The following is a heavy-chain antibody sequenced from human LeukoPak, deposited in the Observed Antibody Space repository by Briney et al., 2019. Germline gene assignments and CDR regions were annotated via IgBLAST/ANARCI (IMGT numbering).Heavy chain of an antibody. CDR3: ARDRHSSGYSYFDY. Sequence: SGGSLRLSCAASGFTFSSYEMNWVLQTPGKGLEWLSYISSSGSTIYYADSVKGRFTITRDNAKNSLYLQMNSLRAEDTAVYYCARDRHSSGYSYFDYWGQGTLVTVSS. CDR2: ISSSGSTI. J-gene: IGHJ4*02. V-gene: IGHV3-48*03. CDR1: GFTFSSYE. D-gene: IGHD3-22*01.